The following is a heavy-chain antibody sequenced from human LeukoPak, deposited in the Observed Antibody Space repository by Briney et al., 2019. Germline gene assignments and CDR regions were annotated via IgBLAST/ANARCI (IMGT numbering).Heavy chain of an antibody. V-gene: IGHV3-23*01. Sequence: GGSLRLSCAASGFTFSGYAMSWVRQAPGKGLEWVSAISGSGGSTYYADSVKGRFTISRDNSKNTLYLQMNSLRAEDTAVYYCARDRLITFGGVDYWGPGTLVTVSS. CDR1: GFTFSGYA. CDR2: ISGSGGST. CDR3: ARDRLITFGGVDY. J-gene: IGHJ4*02. D-gene: IGHD3-16*01.